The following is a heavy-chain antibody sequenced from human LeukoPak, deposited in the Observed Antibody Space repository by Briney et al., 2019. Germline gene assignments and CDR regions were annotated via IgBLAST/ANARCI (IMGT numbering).Heavy chain of an antibody. V-gene: IGHV1-69*06. J-gene: IGHJ6*03. Sequence: SVKVSCKASGGTFSSYAISWVRQAPGQGLEWMGGIIPIFGTANYAQKFQGRVTITADKSTSTAYMELSSLRSEDTAVYYCAREDSGAAAGHSHYYYMDVWGKGTTVTVSS. CDR3: AREDSGAAAGHSHYYYMDV. CDR1: GGTFSSYA. D-gene: IGHD6-13*01. CDR2: IIPIFGTA.